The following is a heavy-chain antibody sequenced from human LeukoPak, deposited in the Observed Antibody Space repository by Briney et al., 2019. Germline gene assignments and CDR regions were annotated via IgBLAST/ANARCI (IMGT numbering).Heavy chain of an antibody. CDR2: IIPIFGTS. Sequence: SVKVSCKASGGTFSSYAISWVRQAPGQGLEWMGRIIPIFGTSNYAQKFQGRVTITADESASTAYMELSSLRSADTAVYYSARDGGSSWYTSGYDYWGQGTLVTVSS. CDR1: GGTFSSYA. V-gene: IGHV1-69*01. J-gene: IGHJ4*02. CDR3: ARDGGSSWYTSGYDY. D-gene: IGHD6-13*01.